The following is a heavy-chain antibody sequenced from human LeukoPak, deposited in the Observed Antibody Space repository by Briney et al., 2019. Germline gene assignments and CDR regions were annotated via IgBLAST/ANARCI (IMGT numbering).Heavy chain of an antibody. V-gene: IGHV5-51*01. J-gene: IGHJ6*02. CDR3: ARVGAFYYGSGSYHTSHYYYYGMDV. Sequence: GESLKISCKGSGYSFTSYWIGWVRQLPGKGLEWLGIFYPGDSDTRYSPSFQGQVTISADKSISTAYLQWSSLKASDTAMYYCARVGAFYYGSGSYHTSHYYYYGMDVWGQGTTVTVSS. CDR1: GYSFTSYW. D-gene: IGHD3-10*01. CDR2: FYPGDSDT.